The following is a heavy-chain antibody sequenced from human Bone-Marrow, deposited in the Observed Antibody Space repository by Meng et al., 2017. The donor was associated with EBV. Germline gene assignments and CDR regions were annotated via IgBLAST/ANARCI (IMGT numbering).Heavy chain of an antibody. CDR1: GYTFSSFT. Sequence: QLVQSGGEVPKPGASVRVACKTSGYTFSSFTLNWVRQVPGQGFEWVGWIHGYSANTHYAQKFHGRVNMSTDTSTDTSYMELKNLRPDDTAIYYCVRFSNYVLDHWGQGTLVTVSS. D-gene: IGHD3-10*01. CDR3: VRFSNYVLDH. CDR2: IHGYSANT. V-gene: IGHV1-18*01. J-gene: IGHJ4*02.